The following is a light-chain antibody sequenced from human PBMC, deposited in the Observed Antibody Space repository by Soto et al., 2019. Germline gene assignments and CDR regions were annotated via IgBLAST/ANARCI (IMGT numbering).Light chain of an antibody. CDR2: TTS. V-gene: IGKV1-12*01. CDR3: QQSYSTPIT. Sequence: DIQMTQSPSSVSASVGDRVTITCRASQDISDWLAWYQQKPGKAPNLLIYTTSSLHSVVPSRFSGSGSGTDFTLTISSLQPEDFATYYCQQSYSTPITFGQGTRLEIK. J-gene: IGKJ5*01. CDR1: QDISDW.